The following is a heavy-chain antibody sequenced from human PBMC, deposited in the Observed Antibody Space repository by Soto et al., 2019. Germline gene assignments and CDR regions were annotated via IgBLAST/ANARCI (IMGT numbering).Heavy chain of an antibody. Sequence: GGSLRLSCAASGFIFSNYVMSWVRQAPGKGLEWVANINHAGGRAYYLDSVKGRFTISRDNAKNSVYLQMNSLVGDDTAVYYCARENWFFDYWGQGTPVTVS. CDR3: ARENWFFDY. V-gene: IGHV3-7*01. CDR2: INHAGGRA. J-gene: IGHJ4*02. D-gene: IGHD3-10*01. CDR1: GFIFSNYV.